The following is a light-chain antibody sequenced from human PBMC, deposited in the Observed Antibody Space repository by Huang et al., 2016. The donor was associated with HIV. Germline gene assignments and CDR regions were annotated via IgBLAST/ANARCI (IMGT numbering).Light chain of an antibody. J-gene: IGKJ4*01. V-gene: IGKV3-11*01. CDR1: QSISNH. CDR3: QQHHSWLT. Sequence: IVLTQSPATLSWYLGERVTLSCRASQSISNHLAWDQQRPGQARRRLIYDASNRVAGVPAMFSGSASGTDFTLTISSLEPEDFAFYYCQQHHSWLTFGGGTKLEVK. CDR2: DAS.